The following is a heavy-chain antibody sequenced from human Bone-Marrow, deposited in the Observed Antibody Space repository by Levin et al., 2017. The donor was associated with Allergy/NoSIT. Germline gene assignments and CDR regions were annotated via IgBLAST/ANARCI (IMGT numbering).Heavy chain of an antibody. Sequence: PGGSLRLSCAASGFTFSSYAMSWVRQAPGKGLEWVSAISGSGGSTYYADSVKGRFTISRDNSKNTLYLQMNSLRAEDTAVYYCAKDLGFYGDYEYYFDYWGQGTLVTVSS. J-gene: IGHJ4*02. V-gene: IGHV3-23*01. CDR3: AKDLGFYGDYEYYFDY. CDR2: ISGSGGST. CDR1: GFTFSSYA. D-gene: IGHD4-17*01.